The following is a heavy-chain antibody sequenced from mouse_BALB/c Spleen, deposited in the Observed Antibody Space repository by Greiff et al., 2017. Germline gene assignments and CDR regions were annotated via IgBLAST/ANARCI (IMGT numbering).Heavy chain of an antibody. CDR1: GFNIKDYY. V-gene: IGHV14-1*02. CDR3: ARARSTAPLDD. J-gene: IGHJ2*01. Sequence: VQLQQSGAELVRPGALVKLSCKASGFNIKDYYMHWVKQRPEQGLEWIGWIDPENGNTIYDPKFQGKASITADTSSNTAYLQLSSLTSEDTAVYYCARARSTAPLDDWGQGTTLTVSS. D-gene: IGHD1-2*01. CDR2: IDPENGNT.